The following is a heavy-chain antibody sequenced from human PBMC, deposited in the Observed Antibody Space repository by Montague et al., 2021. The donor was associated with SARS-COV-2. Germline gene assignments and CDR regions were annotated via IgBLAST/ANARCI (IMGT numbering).Heavy chain of an antibody. J-gene: IGHJ6*02. V-gene: IGHV3-9*01. Sequence: SLRLSCAASGFTVGDYALHWVRQAPGKGLEWVSGISWNSGSLGYSYSXXVLFTISRDNAKNSLYLQMNSLRAEDTALYYCAKGDIAYYYYGMDVWGQGTTVTVSS. D-gene: IGHD2-15*01. CDR2: ISWNSGSL. CDR3: AKGDIAYYYYGMDV. CDR1: GFTVGDYA.